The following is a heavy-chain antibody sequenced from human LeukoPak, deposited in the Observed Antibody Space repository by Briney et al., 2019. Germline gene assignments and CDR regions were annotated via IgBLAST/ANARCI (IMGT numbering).Heavy chain of an antibody. V-gene: IGHV4-34*09. CDR2: INHSGST. CDR3: ARDGSHCTNGVCYPNNWFDP. D-gene: IGHD2-8*01. Sequence: SETLSLTCAVYGGSFSGYYWSWIRQPPGKGLEWIGEINHSGSTNYNPSLKSRVTISVDTSKNQFSLKLSSVTAADTAVYYCARDGSHCTNGVCYPNNWFDPWGQGTLVTVSS. J-gene: IGHJ5*02. CDR1: GGSFSGYY.